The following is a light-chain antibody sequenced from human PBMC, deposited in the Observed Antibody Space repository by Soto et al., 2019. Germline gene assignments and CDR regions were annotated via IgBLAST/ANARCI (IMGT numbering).Light chain of an antibody. Sequence: DIQMTQSPSSLSASVEDGVIITCRASENINSYLNWYQQKPGNAPKLLIYAASSLQSGVPSRFSGSGSETVFTLTINNLQPEDSATYYCQQSYSRLVTFGQGTKVEIK. CDR3: QQSYSRLVT. CDR2: AAS. CDR1: ENINSY. V-gene: IGKV1-39*01. J-gene: IGKJ1*01.